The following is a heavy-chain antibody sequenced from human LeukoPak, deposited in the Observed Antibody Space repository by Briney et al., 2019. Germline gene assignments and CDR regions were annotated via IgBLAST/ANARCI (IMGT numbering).Heavy chain of an antibody. D-gene: IGHD2-21*02. V-gene: IGHV3-53*01. Sequence: GGSLRLSCAASGFSFGDYYMSWIRQAPGKGLEWLSIIYSGGTPYYADSMKGRTTISRDNSKNTLYLQMNSLRAEDTAVYYCTRVIVGTASDAFDIWGQGTMVTVSS. J-gene: IGHJ3*02. CDR1: GFSFGDYY. CDR2: IYSGGTP. CDR3: TRVIVGTASDAFDI.